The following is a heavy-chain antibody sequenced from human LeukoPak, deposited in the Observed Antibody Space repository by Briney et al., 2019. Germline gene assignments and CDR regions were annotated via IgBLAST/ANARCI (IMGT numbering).Heavy chain of an antibody. Sequence: AGGSLRLSCAASGFTFSSYWMGWVRQAPGKGLEWVANIKEDGSETHYVDSVKGRFTISRDNAKNSLYLQMNSLRAEDTAVYYCARVRDYTGSYYADWGQGTLVTVCS. J-gene: IGHJ4*02. CDR1: GFTFSSYW. CDR3: ARVRDYTGSYYAD. V-gene: IGHV3-7*01. CDR2: IKEDGSET. D-gene: IGHD1-26*01.